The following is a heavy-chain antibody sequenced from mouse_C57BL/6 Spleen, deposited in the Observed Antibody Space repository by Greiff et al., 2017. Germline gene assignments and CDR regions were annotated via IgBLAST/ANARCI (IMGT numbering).Heavy chain of an antibody. Sequence: EVQLQQSGPELVKPGASVKISCKASGYTFTDYYMNWVKQSHGKSLEWIGDIIPNNGGPSYNQKFKGKATLTVDKSSSTAYMELRSLTSEDSAVYYCARTAQATFYWGQGTTLTVSS. CDR1: GYTFTDYY. CDR3: ARTAQATFY. D-gene: IGHD3-2*02. J-gene: IGHJ2*01. CDR2: IIPNNGGP. V-gene: IGHV1-26*01.